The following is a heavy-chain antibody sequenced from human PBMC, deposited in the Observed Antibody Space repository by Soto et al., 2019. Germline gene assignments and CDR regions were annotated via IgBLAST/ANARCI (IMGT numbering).Heavy chain of an antibody. V-gene: IGHV3-49*04. D-gene: IGHD2-2*02. Sequence: SLRLPCTASGFTFGDYAMSWVRQAPGKGLEWVGFIRSKAYGGTTEYAASVKGRFTISRDDSKSIAYLQMNSLKTEDTAVYYCTRDEGGSDIVVVPAAIRADYYYYGMDVWGQGTTVTVSS. CDR2: IRSKAYGGTT. J-gene: IGHJ6*02. CDR1: GFTFGDYA. CDR3: TRDEGGSDIVVVPAAIRADYYYYGMDV.